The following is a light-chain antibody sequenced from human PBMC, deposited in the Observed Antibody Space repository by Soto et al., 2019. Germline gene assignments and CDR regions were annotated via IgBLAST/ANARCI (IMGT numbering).Light chain of an antibody. J-gene: IGKJ1*01. V-gene: IGKV3-15*01. Sequence: EIVMTQSPATLSVSPGERATLSCRASQSVDSKLAWYQQKPGQGPRLLIYGASSRATGTPVRFSGSGSGTEFTLTISSLQSEDFAVYYCQHYSTWLWTFGQGTKVEIK. CDR3: QHYSTWLWT. CDR2: GAS. CDR1: QSVDSK.